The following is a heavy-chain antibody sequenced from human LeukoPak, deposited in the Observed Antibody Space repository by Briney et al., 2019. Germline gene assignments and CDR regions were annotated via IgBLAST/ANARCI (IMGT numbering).Heavy chain of an antibody. CDR1: GFTFSSYD. V-gene: IGHV3-13*01. D-gene: IGHD3-10*02. Sequence: GGSLRLSCAASGFTFSSYDMHWVRQGKGKGLEWVSAIGTAGDTHYADSVKGRFTISRDNAKNSLYLQMNSLRAEDTAVYYCAELGITMIGGVWGKGTTVTISS. J-gene: IGHJ6*04. CDR3: AELGITMIGGV. CDR2: IGTAGDT.